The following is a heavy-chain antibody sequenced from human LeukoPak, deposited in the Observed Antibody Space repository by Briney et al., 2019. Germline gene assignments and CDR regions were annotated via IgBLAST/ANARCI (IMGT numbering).Heavy chain of an antibody. D-gene: IGHD3-16*01. CDR1: GFTFSSYG. Sequence: GGSLRLSCAASGFTFSSYGMHWVRQAPGKGLEWVAVISYDGSNKYYVDSVKGRFTISRDNSKNTLYLQMNSLRAEDTAVYYCAREKFPAVPFGVYFDYWGQGTLVTVSS. CDR3: AREKFPAVPFGVYFDY. V-gene: IGHV3-30*19. CDR2: ISYDGSNK. J-gene: IGHJ4*02.